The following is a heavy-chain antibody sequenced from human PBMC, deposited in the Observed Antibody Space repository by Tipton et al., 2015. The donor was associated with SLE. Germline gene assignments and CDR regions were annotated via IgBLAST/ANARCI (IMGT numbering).Heavy chain of an antibody. CDR2: IYYSGST. V-gene: IGHV4-31*03. J-gene: IGHJ4*02. CDR1: GGSISSGGYY. Sequence: TLSITCTVSGGSISSGGYYWSWIRQHPEKGLEWIGYIYYSGSTYYNPSLKSRLTISVDTSKNQFSLKLSSVTAADTAVYYCASSHGYYFDYWGQGTLVTVSS. CDR3: ASSHGYYFDY.